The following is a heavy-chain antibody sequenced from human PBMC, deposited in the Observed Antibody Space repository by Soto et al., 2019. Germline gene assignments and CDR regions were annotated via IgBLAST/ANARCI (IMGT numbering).Heavy chain of an antibody. CDR2: ISYDGSNK. Sequence: QVQVVESGGAVVQPGKSLRLSCAASGFTFNTYGMYWVRQAPGKGLEWVAAISYDGSNKYHADSVKGRFTISRDNSKNTLYLQMNSLRVEDTAVYYCAKDIVRYTYGACDYWGQGALVTVSS. CDR1: GFTFNTYG. J-gene: IGHJ4*02. V-gene: IGHV3-30*18. CDR3: AKDIVRYTYGACDY. D-gene: IGHD5-18*01.